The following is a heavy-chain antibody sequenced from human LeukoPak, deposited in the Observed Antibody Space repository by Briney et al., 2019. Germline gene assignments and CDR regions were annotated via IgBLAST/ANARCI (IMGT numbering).Heavy chain of an antibody. D-gene: IGHD2-15*01. J-gene: IGHJ3*02. CDR1: GFTFSSYA. CDR2: ISYDGSNK. V-gene: IGHV3-30-3*01. Sequence: PGGSLRLSCAASGFTFSSYAMHWVRQAPGKGLEWVAVISYDGSNKYYADSVKGRFTISRDNSKNTLYLQMNSLSAEDTAVYYCARGIVVEDAFDIWGQGTMVTVSS. CDR3: ARGIVVEDAFDI.